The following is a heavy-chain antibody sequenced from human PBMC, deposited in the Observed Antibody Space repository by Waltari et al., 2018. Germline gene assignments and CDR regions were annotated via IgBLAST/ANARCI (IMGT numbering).Heavy chain of an antibody. CDR1: GGSISSGSYY. CDR3: ARGDSSSWYEYFQH. J-gene: IGHJ1*01. Sequence: QVQLQESGPGLVKPSQTLSLTCTVPGGSISSGSYYWSWIRQPAGKGLEWIGRIYTSGGTNSNPSLKSRVIISVDMSNNQFSLKLSSVTAADTAVYYCARGDSSSWYEYFQHWGQGTLVTVSS. V-gene: IGHV4-61*02. CDR2: IYTSGGT. D-gene: IGHD6-13*01.